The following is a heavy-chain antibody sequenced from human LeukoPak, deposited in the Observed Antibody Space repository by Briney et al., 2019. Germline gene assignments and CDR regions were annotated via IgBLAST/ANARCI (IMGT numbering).Heavy chain of an antibody. J-gene: IGHJ4*02. Sequence: SETLSLTSTVSGGSISSYYWSWIRQPPGKGLEGIGYIYYSGSTNYNPSLKRRVSISLDTSKNQFSLKLSSVTAADTAVYYCASYSYVTYYFDYWGQGTLVTVSS. CDR1: GGSISSYY. CDR3: ASYSYVTYYFDY. D-gene: IGHD5-18*01. V-gene: IGHV4-59*08. CDR2: IYYSGST.